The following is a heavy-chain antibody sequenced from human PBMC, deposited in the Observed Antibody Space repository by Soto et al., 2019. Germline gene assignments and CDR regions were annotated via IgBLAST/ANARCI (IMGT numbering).Heavy chain of an antibody. D-gene: IGHD1-1*01. CDR2: VSYEGANT. CDR3: ARVTPGNNLYYFSGLDV. CDR1: GCTFGTYC. J-gene: IGHJ6*02. V-gene: IGHV3-30-3*01. Sequence: PGGSLRLSCVAPGCTFGTYCIHWVRQAPGKGLQWVALVSYEGANTYYAASVKGRFTISRDNSKSTLYLQMDSLRPEDTGVYYCARVTPGNNLYYFSGLDVWGQGTSVTVSS.